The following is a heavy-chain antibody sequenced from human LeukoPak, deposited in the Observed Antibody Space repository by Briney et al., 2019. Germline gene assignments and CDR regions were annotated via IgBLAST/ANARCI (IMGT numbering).Heavy chain of an antibody. J-gene: IGHJ4*02. V-gene: IGHV3-9*01. CDR3: AKRGSYYYESSGYLDY. CDR1: GFTFDDYA. D-gene: IGHD3-22*01. CDR2: ISWNSGTI. Sequence: GRSLRLSCAASGFTFDDYAMHWVRQAPGKGLEWVSGISWNSGTIGYVDSVKGRFTISRDNAKNSLYLQMNSLRAEDTALYYCAKRGSYYYESSGYLDYWGQGMLVTVSS.